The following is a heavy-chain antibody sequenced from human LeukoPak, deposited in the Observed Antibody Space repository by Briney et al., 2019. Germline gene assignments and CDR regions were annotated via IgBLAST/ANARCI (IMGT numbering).Heavy chain of an antibody. V-gene: IGHV1-8*01. CDR1: GYTFTSYD. CDR2: MNPNSGNT. Sequence: ASVKVSCKASGYTFTSYDVNWVRQATGQGLEWMGWMNPNSGNTGYAQKFQGRVTMTRNTSIGTAYMELSSLRSEDTAVYYCARGSRRSWFDPWGQGTLVTVSS. J-gene: IGHJ5*02. CDR3: ARGSRRSWFDP.